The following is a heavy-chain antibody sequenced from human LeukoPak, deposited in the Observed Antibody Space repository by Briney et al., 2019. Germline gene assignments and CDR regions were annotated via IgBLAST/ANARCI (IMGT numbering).Heavy chain of an antibody. V-gene: IGHV1-8*01. J-gene: IGHJ6*03. CDR2: MNPNSGNT. Sequence: ASVKVSCKASGYTFTSYDINWVRQATGQGLEWIGWMNPNSGNTGYAQKFQGRVTMTRNTSISTAYMELSSLRSEDTAVYYCARAVTVVALRFLEWLGYMDVWGKGTTVTVSS. D-gene: IGHD3-3*01. CDR3: ARAVTVVALRFLEWLGYMDV. CDR1: GYTFTSYD.